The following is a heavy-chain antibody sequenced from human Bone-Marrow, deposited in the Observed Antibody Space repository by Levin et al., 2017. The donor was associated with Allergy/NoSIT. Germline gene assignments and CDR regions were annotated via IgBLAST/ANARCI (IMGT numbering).Heavy chain of an antibody. CDR2: IYYSGST. J-gene: IGHJ5*02. V-gene: IGHV4-39*01. CDR3: ASQELSIAVAGGELDP. CDR1: GGSISSSSYY. Sequence: SQTLSLTCTVSGGSISSSSYYWGWIRQPPGKGLEWIGSIYYSGSTYYNPSLKSRVTISVDTSKNQFSLKLSSVTAADTAVYYCASQELSIAVAGGELDPWGQGTLVTVSS. D-gene: IGHD6-19*01.